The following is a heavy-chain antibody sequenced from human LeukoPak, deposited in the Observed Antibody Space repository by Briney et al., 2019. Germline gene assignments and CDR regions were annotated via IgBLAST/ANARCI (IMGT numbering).Heavy chain of an antibody. CDR2: IYYSGST. CDR3: ARSRVYDILTGYLYNWFDP. V-gene: IGHV4-31*03. CDR1: GGSISSGGYY. D-gene: IGHD3-9*01. Sequence: SETLSLTCTVSGGSISSGGYYWSWIRQHPGKGLEWIGYIYYSGSTYYNPSLKSRVTISVDTSKNQFSLKLCSVTAADTAVYYCARSRVYDILTGYLYNWFDPWGQGTLVTVSS. J-gene: IGHJ5*02.